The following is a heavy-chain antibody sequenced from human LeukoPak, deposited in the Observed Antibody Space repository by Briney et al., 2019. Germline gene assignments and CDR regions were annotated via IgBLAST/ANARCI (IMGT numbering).Heavy chain of an antibody. CDR3: ARDYYDSSGYSSGVDP. D-gene: IGHD3-22*01. CDR2: ISAYNGNT. CDR1: GYTFTSYG. Sequence: ASVKVSCKASGYTFTSYGISWVRQAPGQGLEWMGWISAYNGNTNYAQKLQGRVTMTTDTSISTAYMELSRLRSDDTAVYYCARDYYDSSGYSSGVDPWGQGTLVTVSS. J-gene: IGHJ5*02. V-gene: IGHV1-18*01.